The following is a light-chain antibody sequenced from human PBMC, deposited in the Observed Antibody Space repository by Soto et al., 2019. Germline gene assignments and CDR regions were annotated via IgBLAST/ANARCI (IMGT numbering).Light chain of an antibody. CDR1: QSVSSN. J-gene: IGKJ5*01. CDR3: QQRRNWPIT. V-gene: IGKV3-11*01. Sequence: EIVLTQSPATLSLSPGEGATLSCRASQSVSSNLVWYQQKPGQAPRVLIYDASNRATGIPVRFSCSGSGTDFTLTISSLEPEDCAVYYCQQRRNWPITFGQGTRLEIK. CDR2: DAS.